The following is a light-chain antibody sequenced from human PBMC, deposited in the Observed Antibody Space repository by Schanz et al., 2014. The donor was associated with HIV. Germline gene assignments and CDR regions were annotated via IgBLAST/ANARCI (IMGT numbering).Light chain of an antibody. CDR2: GAG. Sequence: EIVLTQSPGTLSLSPGERATLSCRASQSIGSNLAWYQQQPGQAPRLLIYGAGSRATGTPDRFSGSGSGTDFTLTISRLEPEDFAVYYCQHYSTSPITFGQGTRLEIK. V-gene: IGKV3-20*01. CDR1: QSIGSN. J-gene: IGKJ5*01. CDR3: QHYSTSPIT.